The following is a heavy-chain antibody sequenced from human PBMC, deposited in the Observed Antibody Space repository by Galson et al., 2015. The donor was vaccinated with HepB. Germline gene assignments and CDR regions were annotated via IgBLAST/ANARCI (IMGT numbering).Heavy chain of an antibody. CDR2: INPSGGST. D-gene: IGHD5-18*01. J-gene: IGHJ4*02. Sequence: SVKVSCKASGYTFTSYGISWVRQAPGQGLEWMGIINPSGGSTSYAQKFQGRVTMTRDTSTSTVYMELSSLRSEDTAVYYCARGYGHTFDYWGQGTLVTVSS. V-gene: IGHV1-46*03. CDR3: ARGYGHTFDY. CDR1: GYTFTSYG.